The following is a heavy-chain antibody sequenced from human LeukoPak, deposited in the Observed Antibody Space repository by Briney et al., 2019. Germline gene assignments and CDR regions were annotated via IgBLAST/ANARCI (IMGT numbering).Heavy chain of an antibody. CDR3: ARLAGYCSGGSCHRPTDY. Sequence: GESLKISCKGSGSSFTSYWIGWVRQMPGKGLEWMGIIYPGDSDTRYSPSFQGQVTISADKSISTAYLQWSSLKASDTAMYYCARLAGYCSGGSCHRPTDYWGQGTLVTVSS. CDR1: GSSFTSYW. J-gene: IGHJ4*02. CDR2: IYPGDSDT. V-gene: IGHV5-51*01. D-gene: IGHD2-15*01.